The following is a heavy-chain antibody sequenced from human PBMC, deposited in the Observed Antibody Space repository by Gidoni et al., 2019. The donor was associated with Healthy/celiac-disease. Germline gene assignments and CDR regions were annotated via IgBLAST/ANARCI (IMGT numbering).Heavy chain of an antibody. J-gene: IGHJ4*02. D-gene: IGHD2-21*01. CDR2: IWYDGSNK. Sequence: QVQLVESGGGVVQPGRSLRLSCAASGCTFSSYGMHWVRQAPGKGLEWVAVIWYDGSNKYYADSVKGRFTISRDNSKNTLYLQMNSLRAEDTAVYYCARDSCGGDCYPSNWGQGTLVTVSS. CDR3: ARDSCGGDCYPSN. CDR1: GCTFSSYG. V-gene: IGHV3-33*01.